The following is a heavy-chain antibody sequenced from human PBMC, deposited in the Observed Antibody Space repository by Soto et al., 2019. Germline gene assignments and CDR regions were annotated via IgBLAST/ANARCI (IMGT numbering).Heavy chain of an antibody. V-gene: IGHV3-30-3*01. CDR3: ARDLPYDCSGGSCYWDY. CDR1: GFTFSSYA. CDR2: ISYDGSNK. Sequence: QVQLVESGGGVVQPGRSLRLSCAASGFTFSSYAMHWVRQAPGKGLEWVAVISYDGSNKYYADSVKGRFTISRDNSKNTLHLQMNSLRAEDTAVYYCARDLPYDCSGGSCYWDYWGQGTLVTVSS. J-gene: IGHJ4*02. D-gene: IGHD2-15*01.